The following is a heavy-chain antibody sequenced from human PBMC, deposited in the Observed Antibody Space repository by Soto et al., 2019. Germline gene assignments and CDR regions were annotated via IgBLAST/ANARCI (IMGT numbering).Heavy chain of an antibody. V-gene: IGHV4-31*03. CDR1: GGSISSGGYY. D-gene: IGHD3-10*01. CDR2: IYYSGST. CDR3: ARNPRITMVRGPPFDP. J-gene: IGHJ5*02. Sequence: SETLSLTCTVSGGSISSGGYYWSWIRQHPGKGLEWIGYIYYSGSTYYNPSLKSRVTISVDTSKNQFSLKLSSVTAADTAVYYCARNPRITMVRGPPFDPWGQGTLVTVSS.